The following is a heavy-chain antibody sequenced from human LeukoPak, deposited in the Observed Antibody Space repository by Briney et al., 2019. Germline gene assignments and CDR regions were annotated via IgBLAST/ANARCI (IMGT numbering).Heavy chain of an antibody. Sequence: ASVKVSCRASGYTFTGYYMHWVRQAPGQGLEWMGWINPNSGGTNYAQKFQGRVTMTRDTSISTAYMELSRLRSDDTAVYYCARNFYFDSSGYYHYWGQGTLVTVSS. V-gene: IGHV1-2*02. D-gene: IGHD3-22*01. CDR1: GYTFTGYY. CDR3: ARNFYFDSSGYYHY. CDR2: INPNSGGT. J-gene: IGHJ4*02.